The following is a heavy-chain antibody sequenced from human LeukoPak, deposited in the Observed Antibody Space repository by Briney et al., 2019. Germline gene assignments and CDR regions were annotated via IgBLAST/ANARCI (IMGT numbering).Heavy chain of an antibody. V-gene: IGHV1-46*01. CDR2: INPSGGST. CDR1: GYTFTSYY. Sequence: ASVKVSCKASGYTFTSYYMHWVRQAPGQGLEWMGIINPSGGSTSYAQKFQGRVTMTRDTSTSTVYMELSSLRSEDTAVYYCARDLSEEYYYYGMDVWGQGTTVTVSS. CDR3: ARDLSEEYYYYGMDV. J-gene: IGHJ6*02.